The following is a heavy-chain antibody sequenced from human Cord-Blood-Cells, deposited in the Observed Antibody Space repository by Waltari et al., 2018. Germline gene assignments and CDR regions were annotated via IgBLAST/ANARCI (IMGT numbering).Heavy chain of an antibody. V-gene: IGHV3-30-3*01. CDR1: GFTFSSYA. D-gene: IGHD3-10*01. J-gene: IGHJ3*02. CDR2: ISYDGSNK. CDR3: ARDGPKLWFRELSVPAFDI. Sequence: QVQLVESGGGVVQPGRSLRLSCAASGFTFSSYAMHWVRQAPGKGLEWVAVISYDGSNKYYADSVKGRFTISRDNSKNTLYLQMNSLRAEDTAVYYCARDGPKLWFRELSVPAFDIWGQGTMVTVSS.